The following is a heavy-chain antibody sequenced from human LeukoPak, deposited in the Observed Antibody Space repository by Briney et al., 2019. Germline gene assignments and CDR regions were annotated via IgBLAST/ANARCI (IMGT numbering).Heavy chain of an antibody. V-gene: IGHV4-39*01. CDR3: ARHLRSVYDPRAFDY. CDR2: MSYSGST. Sequence: SETLSLTCTVSGGYICSSSYFCAWIRQPPGKGLEGIGSMSYSGSTYYNPSLKSRVTISVDTSKNQFSLKLTSVTAADTAVYYCARHLRSVYDPRAFDYWGQGTLVTVSS. D-gene: IGHD5/OR15-5a*01. CDR1: GGYICSSSYF. J-gene: IGHJ4*02.